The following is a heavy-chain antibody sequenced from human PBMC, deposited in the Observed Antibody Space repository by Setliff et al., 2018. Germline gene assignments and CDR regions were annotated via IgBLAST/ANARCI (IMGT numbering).Heavy chain of an antibody. CDR1: GLTFTTFS. J-gene: IGHJ4*02. CDR3: ATRTPVTFSGVVTTV. CDR2: ITNYNGKT. D-gene: IGHD3-3*01. V-gene: IGHV1-18*01. Sequence: ASVKVSCKASGLTFTTFSISWVRQAPGQGLEWMGWITNYNGKTDYAQKFQDRVILTTDTPMNTAYMELRNLRPDDKAIYYCATRTPVTFSGVVTTVWGQGSLVTVSS.